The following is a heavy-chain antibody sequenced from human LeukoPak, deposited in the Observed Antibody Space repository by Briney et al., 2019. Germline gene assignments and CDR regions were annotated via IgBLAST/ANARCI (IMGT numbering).Heavy chain of an antibody. CDR3: TMEYGNSGFDY. D-gene: IGHD4-23*01. Sequence: GGSLRLSCTASGFSFSRFAFHWVRHTPDKGLEWVAIISYDGKTIYYADSLEGRFTISRDDSKNTVSLQMNSLRVEDTAMYYCTMEYGNSGFDYWGRGTRVTVSS. V-gene: IGHV3-30*04. CDR1: GFSFSRFA. CDR2: ISYDGKTI. J-gene: IGHJ4*02.